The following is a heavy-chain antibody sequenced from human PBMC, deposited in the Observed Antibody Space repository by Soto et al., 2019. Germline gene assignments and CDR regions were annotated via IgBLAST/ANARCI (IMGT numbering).Heavy chain of an antibody. CDR1: GFTFGSYA. J-gene: IGHJ6*03. D-gene: IGHD2-2*01. Sequence: EVQLLESGGGLVQPGGSLRLSCVVSGFTFGSYAMSWVRQAPEKGPEWVAILGGNGFTTYYADSVKGRFTISGDKSKSTLFLQMNSLRADDTCVYYCAKALRPSLYFFYYMDVWDRGTSVTVSS. V-gene: IGHV3-23*01. CDR3: AKALRPSLYFFYYMDV. CDR2: LGGNGFTT.